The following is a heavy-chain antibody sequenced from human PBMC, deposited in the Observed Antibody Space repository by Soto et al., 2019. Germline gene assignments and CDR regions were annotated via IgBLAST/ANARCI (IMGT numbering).Heavy chain of an antibody. Sequence: QITLKESGPPLVKPTKTLTLTCTFSGFSLTTDRVGVGWIRQPPGEALEWLAVIYWDDSKTYRPSLESRLTITKDTSKNQVALTMTNMDALDTATYYCAHAYGGRSLYWGQGTLVTVSS. CDR1: GFSLTTDRVG. CDR3: AHAYGGRSLY. CDR2: IYWDDSK. D-gene: IGHD1-26*01. J-gene: IGHJ4*02. V-gene: IGHV2-5*02.